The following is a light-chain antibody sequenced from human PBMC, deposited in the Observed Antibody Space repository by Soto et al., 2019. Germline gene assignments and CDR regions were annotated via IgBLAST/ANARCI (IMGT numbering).Light chain of an antibody. CDR1: QAITSR. CDR2: SAS. Sequence: DILVTQSPSSVSASVGDRVTITCRASQAITSRLAWYQQKPGRAPKLLIYSASSLQSGAPSRFTGSGSGTDFTLTITSLQPDDAAVYYCQQTRSIPLTFGGGTKVEI. V-gene: IGKV1-12*01. J-gene: IGKJ4*01. CDR3: QQTRSIPLT.